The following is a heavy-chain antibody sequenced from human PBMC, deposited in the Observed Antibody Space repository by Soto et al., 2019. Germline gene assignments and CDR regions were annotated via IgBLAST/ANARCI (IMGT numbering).Heavy chain of an antibody. CDR1: GGTFSSYA. D-gene: IGHD6-19*01. CDR3: ARVQRVADPTNYYYYYGMDV. J-gene: IGHJ6*02. Sequence: GASVKVSCKASGGTFSSYAISWVRQAPGQGLEWMGGIIPIFGTANYAQKFQGRVTITADESTSTAYMELSSLRSEDTAVYYCARVQRVADPTNYYYYYGMDVWGQGTTVTVSS. CDR2: IIPIFGTA. V-gene: IGHV1-69*13.